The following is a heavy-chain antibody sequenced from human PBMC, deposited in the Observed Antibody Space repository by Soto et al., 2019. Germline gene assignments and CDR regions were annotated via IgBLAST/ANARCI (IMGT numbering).Heavy chain of an antibody. Sequence: HITLKESGPTLVKPTQTLTLPPTFPGFSLSTSGVGVGWIRQPPGKALQWLALIYWEDDKRYSPSLKCRPTITKDTSKNQVVLTMTNMDPVDTATYYCAHRRVVVRGVITGGYFDYWGQGTLVTVSS. J-gene: IGHJ4*02. CDR2: IYWEDDK. V-gene: IGHV2-5*02. D-gene: IGHD3-10*01. CDR3: AHRRVVVRGVITGGYFDY. CDR1: GFSLSTSGVG.